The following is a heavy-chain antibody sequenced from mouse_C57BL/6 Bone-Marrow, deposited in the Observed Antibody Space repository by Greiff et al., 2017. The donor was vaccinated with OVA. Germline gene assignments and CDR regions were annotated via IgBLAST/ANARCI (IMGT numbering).Heavy chain of an antibody. CDR2: INPSNGGT. CDR1: GYTFTSYW. J-gene: IGHJ4*01. V-gene: IGHV1-53*01. D-gene: IGHD3-2*02. Sequence: QVQLQQPGTELVKPGASVKLSCKASGYTFTSYWMHWVKQRPGQGLEWIGNINPSNGGTNYNEKFKSKATLTVDKSSSTAYMQLSSRTSEDSAVYYCARQLRLRYAMDYWGQGTSVTVSA. CDR3: ARQLRLRYAMDY.